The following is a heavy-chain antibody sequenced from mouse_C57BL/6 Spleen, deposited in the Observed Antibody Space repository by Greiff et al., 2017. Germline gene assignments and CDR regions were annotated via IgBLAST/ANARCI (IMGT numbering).Heavy chain of an antibody. V-gene: IGHV1-64*01. Sequence: QVQLQQPGAELVKPGASVKLSCKASGYTFTSYWMHWVKQRPGQGLEWIGMIHPNSGSTNYNEKFKSKATLTVDKSSSTAYMQLSGLTSEDSAVYYCARGGLRGYYFDYWGQGTTLTVSS. D-gene: IGHD2-4*01. CDR2: IHPNSGST. CDR3: ARGGLRGYYFDY. J-gene: IGHJ2*01. CDR1: GYTFTSYW.